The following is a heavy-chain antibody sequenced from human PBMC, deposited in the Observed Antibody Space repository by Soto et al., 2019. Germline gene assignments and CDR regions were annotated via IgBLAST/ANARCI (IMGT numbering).Heavy chain of an antibody. CDR3: TRVEYYDILTGLKKDY. Sequence: EVQLVESGGGLVQPGGSLKLSCAASGFTFSGSAMHWVRQASGKGLEWVGRIRSKANSYATAYAASVKGRFTISRDDSKNTAYLQRNSRKTEDTAVYYCTRVEYYDILTGLKKDYWGQGTLVTVSS. D-gene: IGHD3-9*01. CDR2: IRSKANSYAT. V-gene: IGHV3-73*02. J-gene: IGHJ4*02. CDR1: GFTFSGSA.